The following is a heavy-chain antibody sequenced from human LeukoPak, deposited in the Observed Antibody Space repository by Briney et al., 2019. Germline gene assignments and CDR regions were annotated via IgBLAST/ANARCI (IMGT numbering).Heavy chain of an antibody. D-gene: IGHD3-9*01. CDR3: ARASLLRYFEGFGY. V-gene: IGHV4-30-2*01. CDR2: FYHSGST. J-gene: IGHJ4*02. Sequence: PSQTLSLTCAVSGGSISSGGYSWSWIRQPPGKGLEWIGYFYHSGSTYYNPSLKSRVTISVDRSKHQFSLKLSSVTAADTAVYYCARASLLRYFEGFGYWGQRTLVTVSS. CDR1: GGSISSGGYS.